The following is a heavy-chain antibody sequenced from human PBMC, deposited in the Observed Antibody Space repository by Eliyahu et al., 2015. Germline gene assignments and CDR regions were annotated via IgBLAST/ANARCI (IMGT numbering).Heavy chain of an antibody. CDR2: IYYSGST. CDR3: ARAFSTVTPFDY. CDR1: XGSIXSGGYY. Sequence: QVQLQESGPGLVKPSQTLSLTCTVSXGSIXSGGYYWSWIRQHPGKGLEWIGYIYYSGSTYYNPSLKSRVTISVDTPKNQFSLKLSSVTAADTAVYYCARAFSTVTPFDYWGQGTLVTVSS. V-gene: IGHV4-31*03. D-gene: IGHD4-17*01. J-gene: IGHJ4*02.